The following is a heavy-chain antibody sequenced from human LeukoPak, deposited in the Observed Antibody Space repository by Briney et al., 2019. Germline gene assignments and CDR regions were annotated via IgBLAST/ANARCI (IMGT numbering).Heavy chain of an antibody. Sequence: PGGSLRLSCAASGFTFSSYWMHWVRQAPGKGLVWVSRINSDGSSTSYADSVKGRFTISRDNAKNTLYLQMNSLRAEETAEYCCARGGHSAVAGTTGLDAFDIWGQGTMVTVSS. J-gene: IGHJ3*02. V-gene: IGHV3-74*01. CDR3: ARGGHSAVAGTTGLDAFDI. D-gene: IGHD6-19*01. CDR1: GFTFSSYW. CDR2: INSDGSST.